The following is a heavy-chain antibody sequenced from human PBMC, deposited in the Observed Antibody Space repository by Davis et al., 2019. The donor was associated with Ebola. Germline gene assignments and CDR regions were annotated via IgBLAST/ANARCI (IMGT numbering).Heavy chain of an antibody. Sequence: SETLSLTCAVYGGSFSGYYWTWIRQSPGKGLEWIGEINHSGSTNYNPSLKSRVTISVDTSKNQFSLKLSSVTAADTAVYYCARHENDFWSGYYLSFWFDPWGQGTLVTVSS. CDR2: INHSGST. D-gene: IGHD3-3*01. J-gene: IGHJ5*02. CDR3: ARHENDFWSGYYLSFWFDP. CDR1: GGSFSGYY. V-gene: IGHV4-34*01.